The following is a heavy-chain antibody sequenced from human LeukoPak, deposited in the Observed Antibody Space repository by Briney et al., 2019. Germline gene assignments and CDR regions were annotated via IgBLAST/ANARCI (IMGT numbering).Heavy chain of an antibody. D-gene: IGHD6-19*01. Sequence: ASVKVSCKASGYTFTDYYMHWVRQAPGQAFEWLAWINPKSGDTHYTQKFQGRVTVTTDTSITSVYMELSGLQSDDTAVYYCVRDLTGGSGDWGQGTLVTVSS. J-gene: IGHJ4*02. CDR3: VRDLTGGSGD. V-gene: IGHV1-2*02. CDR2: INPKSGDT. CDR1: GYTFTDYY.